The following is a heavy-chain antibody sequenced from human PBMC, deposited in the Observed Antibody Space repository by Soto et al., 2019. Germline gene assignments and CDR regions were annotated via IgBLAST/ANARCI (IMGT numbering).Heavy chain of an antibody. D-gene: IGHD3-3*01. CDR1: GGSFKSGSYS. CDR3: ARDFAYFDS. CDR2: VYHTGRT. J-gene: IGHJ4*02. V-gene: IGHV4-61*01. Sequence: QVQLQESGPGLVKPSETLSLTCTVSGGSFKSGSYSWSWIRQPPGKVLEWIGYVYHTGRTSYNPSLKSRVSISMDTSKHQFSLNLDSVTAADTAVYFCARDFAYFDSWGQGTLVTVSS.